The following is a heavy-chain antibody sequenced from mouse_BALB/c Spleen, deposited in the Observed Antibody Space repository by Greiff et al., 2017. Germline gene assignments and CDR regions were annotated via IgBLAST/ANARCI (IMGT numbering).Heavy chain of an antibody. CDR3: ERGDYDGYRIRFGY. Sequence: QVQLQQPGAELVKPGASVQLSCQASGYTFTRYWMHWVKPRPGQALEWIGEIDPSDSYTNYNQKFKGKATLTVDKSSSTAYMQLSILTSEDSAVYHCERGDYDGYRIRFGYWGQGTLVTVCA. V-gene: IGHV1-69*02. CDR1: GYTFTRYW. D-gene: IGHD1-2*01. J-gene: IGHJ3*01. CDR2: IDPSDSYT.